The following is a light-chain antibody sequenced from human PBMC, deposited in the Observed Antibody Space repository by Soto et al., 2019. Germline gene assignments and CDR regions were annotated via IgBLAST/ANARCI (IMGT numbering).Light chain of an antibody. V-gene: IGLV1-51*01. CDR2: DNN. Sequence: QSVLTQPPSVSAAPGQKVTISCSGSSSNIGNNYVSWYQQFPGTAPKLLIYDNNKRPSGIPDRFSGSKSGTSATLAITGLQTGDEADYYCGTWDSGLRAALFGGGTQLTVL. CDR1: SSNIGNNY. J-gene: IGLJ2*01. CDR3: GTWDSGLRAAL.